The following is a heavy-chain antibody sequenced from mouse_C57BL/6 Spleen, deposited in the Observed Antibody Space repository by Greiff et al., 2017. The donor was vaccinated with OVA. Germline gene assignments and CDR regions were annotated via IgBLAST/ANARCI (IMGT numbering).Heavy chain of an antibody. Sequence: EVMLVESGGGLVKPGGSLKLSCAASGFTFSDYGMHWVRQAPEKGLEWVAYISSGSSTIYYADTVKGRSTITRDNAKNTLFLQMTSLRSEDTAMYYCARRDYYGSSLAYWGQGTTLTVSS. CDR1: GFTFSDYG. J-gene: IGHJ2*01. V-gene: IGHV5-17*01. CDR3: ARRDYYGSSLAY. CDR2: ISSGSSTI. D-gene: IGHD1-1*01.